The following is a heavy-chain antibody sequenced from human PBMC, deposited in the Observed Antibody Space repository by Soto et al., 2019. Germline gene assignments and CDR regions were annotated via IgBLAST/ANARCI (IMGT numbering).Heavy chain of an antibody. Sequence: EVQLVESGGGLVKPGGSLRLSCAASGFTFSGYSMNWVRQAPGKGLEWVSSISSSSDYILYADSVKGRFTISRDNAKNSLYLQMNSRRAEDTAVYYCAREEYGDYDYWGQGTLVTVSS. CDR1: GFTFSGYS. J-gene: IGHJ4*02. CDR3: AREEYGDYDY. CDR2: ISSSSDYI. D-gene: IGHD4-17*01. V-gene: IGHV3-21*01.